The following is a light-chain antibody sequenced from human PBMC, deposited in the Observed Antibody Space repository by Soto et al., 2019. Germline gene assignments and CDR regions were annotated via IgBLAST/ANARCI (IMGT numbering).Light chain of an antibody. CDR3: QQYGSSPWT. Sequence: IVLTQSPGTLSSSPGERATLSCRASQSVSSSYLAWYQQKPGQAPRLLIYGASSRATGIPDRFSGSGSGTDFTLTIRRLEPEDFAVYYCQQYGSSPWTFGQGTKVDIK. J-gene: IGKJ1*01. CDR2: GAS. V-gene: IGKV3-20*01. CDR1: QSVSSSY.